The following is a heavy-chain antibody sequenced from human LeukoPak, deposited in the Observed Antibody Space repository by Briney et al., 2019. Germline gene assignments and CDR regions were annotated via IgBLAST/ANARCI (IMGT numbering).Heavy chain of an antibody. V-gene: IGHV3-30*02. CDR2: IRYDGSNK. CDR1: GFTFSSYG. D-gene: IGHD3-10*01. CDR3: AKVFRPYYYGSGSYPRAYYFDY. J-gene: IGHJ4*02. Sequence: GGSLRLSCAASGFTFSSYGMHWVRQAPGKGLEWVAFIRYDGSNKYYADSVKGRFTISRDNSKNTLYLQMNSLRAEDTAVYYCAKVFRPYYYGSGSYPRAYYFDYWGQGTLVTVSS.